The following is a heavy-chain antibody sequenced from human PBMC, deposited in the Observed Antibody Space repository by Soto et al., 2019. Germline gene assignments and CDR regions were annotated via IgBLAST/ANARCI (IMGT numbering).Heavy chain of an antibody. J-gene: IGHJ4*02. Sequence: GGSLRLSCAASGFTFSSYAMSWVRQAPGKGLEWVSAISGSGGSTYYADSVKGRFTISRDNSKNTLYLQMNSLRAEDTAVYYCAKDNEGYYDILTGTAYFDYWGQGTLVTVSS. CDR3: AKDNEGYYDILTGTAYFDY. CDR2: ISGSGGST. CDR1: GFTFSSYA. D-gene: IGHD3-9*01. V-gene: IGHV3-23*01.